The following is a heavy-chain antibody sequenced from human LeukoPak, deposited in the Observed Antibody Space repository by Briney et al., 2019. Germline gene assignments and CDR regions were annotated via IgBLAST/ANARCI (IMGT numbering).Heavy chain of an antibody. CDR2: IYYDGST. V-gene: IGHV4-39*01. CDR3: ARQGGSGSYPVDY. CDR1: GDSISSSSFY. J-gene: IGHJ4*02. Sequence: ASETLSLTCTVSGDSISSSSFYWTWIRQPPGKGLEWIGSIYYDGSTYYNPSLKSRVTISVDTSKNQFSLKLSSVTAADTAVYYCARQGGSGSYPVDYWGQGTPVTVSS. D-gene: IGHD3-10*01.